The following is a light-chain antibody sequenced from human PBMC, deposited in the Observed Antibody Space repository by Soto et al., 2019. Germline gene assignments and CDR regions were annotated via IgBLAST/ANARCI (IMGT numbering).Light chain of an antibody. V-gene: IGKV3-15*01. J-gene: IGKJ4*01. Sequence: EIFMTQSPATLSVSRREIATLSWRASQSVSSNLAWYQQKPGQAPRLLIYGPSTRATGIPARFSGSGSGTEFTLTISSLQSEDFAVYYWQQYNIWPLTFGRGTKVDIK. CDR1: QSVSSN. CDR3: QQYNIWPLT. CDR2: GPS.